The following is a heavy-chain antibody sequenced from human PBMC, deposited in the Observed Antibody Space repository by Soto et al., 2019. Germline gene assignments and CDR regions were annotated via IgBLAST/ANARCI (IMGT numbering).Heavy chain of an antibody. Sequence: ASVKVSCKASGYTFTSYAMHWVRQAPGQRLEWMGWINAGNGNTKYSQKFQGRVTITRDTSASTAYMELSSLRSEDTAVYYCARDGMGYGSGSYTFDYWGQGTLVTVSS. J-gene: IGHJ4*02. CDR3: ARDGMGYGSGSYTFDY. V-gene: IGHV1-3*01. CDR2: INAGNGNT. CDR1: GYTFTSYA. D-gene: IGHD3-10*01.